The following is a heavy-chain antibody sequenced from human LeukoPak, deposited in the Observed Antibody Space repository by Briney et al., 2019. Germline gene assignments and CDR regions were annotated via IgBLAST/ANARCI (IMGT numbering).Heavy chain of an antibody. Sequence: ETLSLTRAVYGGSFSGYYWSWIRQPPGKGLEWIGEINHSGSTNYNPSLKSRVTIAIDTSKNQFSLKLSSVTAADTALYYCSYTTILRDVLQVHWGQGTLVTVSS. D-gene: IGHD5-24*01. CDR2: INHSGST. CDR1: GGSFSGYY. V-gene: IGHV4-34*03. J-gene: IGHJ4*02. CDR3: SYTTILRDVLQVH.